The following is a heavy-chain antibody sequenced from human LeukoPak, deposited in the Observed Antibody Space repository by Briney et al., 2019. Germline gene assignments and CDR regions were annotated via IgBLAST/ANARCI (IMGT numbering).Heavy chain of an antibody. D-gene: IGHD4-17*01. CDR3: ASQYGDYVGDYYFDY. CDR2: IYYSGST. J-gene: IGHJ4*02. CDR1: GGSISSYY. Sequence: SETLSLTCTVSGGSISSYYWGWIRQPPGKGLEWIGYIYYSGSTNYNPSLKSRVTISVDTSKNQFSLKLSSVTAADTAVYYCASQYGDYVGDYYFDYWGQGTLVTVSS. V-gene: IGHV4-59*01.